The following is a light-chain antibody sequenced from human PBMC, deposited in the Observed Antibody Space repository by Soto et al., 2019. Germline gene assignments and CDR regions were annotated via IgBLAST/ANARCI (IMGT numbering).Light chain of an antibody. CDR3: QHYFNRRGT. J-gene: IGKJ3*01. CDR2: GAS. V-gene: IGKV3-15*01. CDR1: QSVWSN. Sequence: EVVMTQSPVTLSLSPGERATLSCRASQSVWSNLAWYQQKPGQAPRLLLDGASTRTTGIPARFSGSGSGTEFTLTSSSLQSEDFAVYYCQHYFNRRGTFGPGTKVDIK.